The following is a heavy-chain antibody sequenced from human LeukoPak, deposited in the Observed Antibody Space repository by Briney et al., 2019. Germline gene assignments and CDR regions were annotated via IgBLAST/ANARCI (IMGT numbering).Heavy chain of an antibody. CDR2: VDPEDGET. Sequence: ASVKVSCKVSGYTFTDYYMHWVQQAPGKGLEWMGLVDPEDGETIYAEKFQGRVTITADTSTDTAYMELSSLRSEDTAVYYCATDPSIADKYNWFDSWGQGTLVTVCS. CDR1: GYTFTDYY. V-gene: IGHV1-69-2*01. CDR3: ATDPSIADKYNWFDS. J-gene: IGHJ5*01. D-gene: IGHD6-6*01.